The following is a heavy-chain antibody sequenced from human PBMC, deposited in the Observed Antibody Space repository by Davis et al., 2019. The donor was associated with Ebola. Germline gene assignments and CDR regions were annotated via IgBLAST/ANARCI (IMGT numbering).Heavy chain of an antibody. V-gene: IGHV3-33*08. Sequence: PAASLTLSCAASAFTFSSYAMHWVRQAPGNGLERVAVIWYDGSNKYYADSVTGRFTISRDNSKNTLYLQMNSLRAEETAVYYCARAGGSSSWYLYGMDVWGQGTTVTVSS. CDR2: IWYDGSNK. D-gene: IGHD6-13*01. CDR1: AFTFSSYA. CDR3: ARAGGSSSWYLYGMDV. J-gene: IGHJ6*02.